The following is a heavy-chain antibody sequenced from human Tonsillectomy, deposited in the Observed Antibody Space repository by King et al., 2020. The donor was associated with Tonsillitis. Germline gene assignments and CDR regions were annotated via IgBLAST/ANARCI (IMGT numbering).Heavy chain of an antibody. CDR1: GGSISSSSYY. D-gene: IGHD4-17*01. Sequence: LQLQESGPGLVKPSETLSLTCTVSGGSISSSSYYWGWIRQPPGKGLEWNGSFYYGGSTYFNPSLKSRVTISVDTSKNQFSLKLTSVTAADTAVYYCARTTVTTRGGPNWFDPWGQGTLVTVSS. J-gene: IGHJ5*02. CDR2: FYYGGST. CDR3: ARTTVTTRGGPNWFDP. V-gene: IGHV4-39*01.